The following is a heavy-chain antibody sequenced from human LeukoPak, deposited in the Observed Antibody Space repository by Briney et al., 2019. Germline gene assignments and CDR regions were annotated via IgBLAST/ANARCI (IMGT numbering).Heavy chain of an antibody. J-gene: IGHJ4*02. CDR1: GGTFSSYA. D-gene: IGHD3-10*01. CDR2: INPSGGST. V-gene: IGHV1-46*01. Sequence: ASVKVSCKASGGTFSSYAISWVRQAPGQGLEWMGIINPSGGSTSYAQKFQGRVTMTRDMSTSTVYMELSSLRSEDTAVYYCARDRLLLWFGELLFDYWGQGTLVTVSS. CDR3: ARDRLLLWFGELLFDY.